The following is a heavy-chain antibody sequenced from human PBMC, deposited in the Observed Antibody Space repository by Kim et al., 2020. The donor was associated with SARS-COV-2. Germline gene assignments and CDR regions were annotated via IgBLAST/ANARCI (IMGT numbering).Heavy chain of an antibody. D-gene: IGHD6-19*01. CDR1: GFIFSTSW. J-gene: IGHJ4*02. CDR3: AKGGWYADC. CDR2: IKQDGSEE. V-gene: IGHV3-7*01. Sequence: GGSLRLSCAPSGFIFSTSWMSWVRQAPGKGLEWVAYIKQDGSEEYYVDSVNGRFTTSRDNANNTLYLQMNSLRVEDTAVYYCAKGGWYADCWGQGTLVTV.